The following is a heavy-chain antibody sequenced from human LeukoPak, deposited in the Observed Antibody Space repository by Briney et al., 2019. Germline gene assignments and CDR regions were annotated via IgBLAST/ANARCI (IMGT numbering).Heavy chain of an antibody. V-gene: IGHV4-34*01. CDR1: GGSFSGYY. D-gene: IGHD3-10*01. CDR2: INHSGST. Sequence: PSETLSLTCAVYGGSFSGYYWSWIRQPPGKGLEWIGEINHSGSTNYNPSLKSRVTISVDTSKNQFSLKLSSVTAADTAVYYCARGVLLWFGELSPRYWFDPWSQGTLVTVSS. CDR3: ARGVLLWFGELSPRYWFDP. J-gene: IGHJ5*02.